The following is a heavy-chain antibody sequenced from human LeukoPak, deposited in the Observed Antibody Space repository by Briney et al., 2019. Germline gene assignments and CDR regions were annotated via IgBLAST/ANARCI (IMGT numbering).Heavy chain of an antibody. V-gene: IGHV4-59*12. Sequence: SETLSLTCTVSGGSISSYYWSWIRQPPGKGLEWIGYIYYSGSTNYNPSLKSRVTISVDTSKNQFSLKLSSVTAADTAVYYCARDMVGLQLRWFDPWGQGTLVTVSS. CDR1: GGSISSYY. J-gene: IGHJ5*02. CDR3: ARDMVGLQLRWFDP. CDR2: IYYSGST. D-gene: IGHD5-24*01.